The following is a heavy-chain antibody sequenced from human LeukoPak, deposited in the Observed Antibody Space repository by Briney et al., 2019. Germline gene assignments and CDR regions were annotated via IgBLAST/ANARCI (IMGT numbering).Heavy chain of an antibody. D-gene: IGHD3-10*01. CDR1: GFTFSSYA. CDR3: AKQSGSGSYHDF. V-gene: IGHV3-23*01. Sequence: GGSLRLSWAASGFTFSSYAMSWVRQAPGKGLEWVSTISGSGGDTYYADSVKGRFTISRDNSKNTLYLQMNSLRAEDTAVYYCAKQSGSGSYHDFWGQGTLVTVSS. J-gene: IGHJ4*02. CDR2: ISGSGGDT.